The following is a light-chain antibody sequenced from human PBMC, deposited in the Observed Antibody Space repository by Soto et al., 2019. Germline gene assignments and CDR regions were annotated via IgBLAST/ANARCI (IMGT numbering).Light chain of an antibody. Sequence: EIVLTQSPGTLSLSPGERATLSCRASQSVRDTYLVWYQQKPGQAPRLLIYGASGRATGIPDTFSGSGSGTDFTLTISRLEPEDFAVYYCQQFGTSSLTFGGGTKVEIK. J-gene: IGKJ4*01. CDR1: QSVRDTY. CDR2: GAS. CDR3: QQFGTSSLT. V-gene: IGKV3-20*01.